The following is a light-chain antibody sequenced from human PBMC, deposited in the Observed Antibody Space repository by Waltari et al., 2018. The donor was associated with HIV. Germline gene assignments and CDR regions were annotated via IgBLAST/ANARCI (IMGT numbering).Light chain of an antibody. CDR3: QQYYSTPWT. Sequence: DIVMTQSPDSLAVSLGERATINGKSSQSVLSSSNNKNYLVWYQQKPGQPPKLLIYWASTRESGVPDRFSGSGSGTDFTLTIGSLQAEDVAVYYCQQYYSTPWTFGQGTKVEVK. CDR2: WAS. V-gene: IGKV4-1*01. CDR1: QSVLSSSNNKNY. J-gene: IGKJ1*01.